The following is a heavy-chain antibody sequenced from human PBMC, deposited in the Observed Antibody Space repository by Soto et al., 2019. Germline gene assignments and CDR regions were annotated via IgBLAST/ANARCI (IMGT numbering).Heavy chain of an antibody. J-gene: IGHJ6*02. CDR2: ISYDGSNK. CDR1: GFTFSSYG. D-gene: IGHD2-15*01. Sequence: PGGSLRLSCAASGFTFSSYGMHWVRQAPGKGLEWVAVISYDGSNKYYADSVKGRFTISRDNSKNTLYLQMNSLRAEDTAVYYCAKDRRWYGSYSYYYGMDVWGQGTTVTVSS. V-gene: IGHV3-30*18. CDR3: AKDRRWYGSYSYYYGMDV.